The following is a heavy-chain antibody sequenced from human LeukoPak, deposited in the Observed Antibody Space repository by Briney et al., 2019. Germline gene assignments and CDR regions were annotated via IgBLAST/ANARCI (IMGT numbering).Heavy chain of an antibody. CDR3: ASTATAYCGGDCYSGGQGIAFDI. V-gene: IGHV4-59*08. CDR1: GVSISSYC. J-gene: IGHJ4*02. Sequence: SETLSLPCTVSGVSISSYCWSWIRQPPGKGLEWIGYIYYSGSTNYNPSLKSRVTISVNTSKNQFSLKLCSVTAADTAVYYCASTATAYCGGDCYSGGQGIAFDIWGQGTMVTVSS. CDR2: IYYSGST. D-gene: IGHD2-21*02.